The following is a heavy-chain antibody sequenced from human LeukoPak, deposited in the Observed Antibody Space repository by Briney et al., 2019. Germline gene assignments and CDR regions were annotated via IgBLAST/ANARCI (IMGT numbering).Heavy chain of an antibody. CDR1: GGSFSGYY. D-gene: IGHD3-10*01. Sequence: SETLSLTCAVYGGSFSGYYWSWIRQAPGKGLEWIGEINHSGSTNYNPSLKRGGTISLDTSKNQFSLKLSSVTAAHTAVYYCARGGTLWFGDYSWFDPWGRGTLVTVSS. J-gene: IGHJ5*02. CDR2: INHSGST. CDR3: ARGGTLWFGDYSWFDP. V-gene: IGHV4-34*01.